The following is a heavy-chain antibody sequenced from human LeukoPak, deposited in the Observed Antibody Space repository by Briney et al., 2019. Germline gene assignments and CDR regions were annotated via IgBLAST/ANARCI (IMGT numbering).Heavy chain of an antibody. Sequence: SQTLSLTCTVSGGSLSSGGYYWNWLRQHPGKGLEWLGYICYSGSNCYNPSLQSRVTISVDTSKNQFSLKLRSVTAADTAVYYCASAYCTTTYCYIDYWGQGTLVTVSS. CDR3: ASAYCTTTYCYIDY. D-gene: IGHD2-2*02. V-gene: IGHV4-31*03. CDR1: GGSLSSGGYY. CDR2: ICYSGSN. J-gene: IGHJ4*02.